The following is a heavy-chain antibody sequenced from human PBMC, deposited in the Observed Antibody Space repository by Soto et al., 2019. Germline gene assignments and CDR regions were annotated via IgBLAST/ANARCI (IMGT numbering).Heavy chain of an antibody. D-gene: IGHD4-17*01. CDR3: ARDPSGDLVSIYYYGMDV. Sequence: DVQLVESGGGLVQPGGSLRLSCAASGFTFSSYAMNWVREAPGKGLEWAAYIGSGSSTLYYSDSVKGRFTISRDNAKNSLYLQMNSLRAEDTAVYYCARDPSGDLVSIYYYGMDVWGQGTTVTVSS. V-gene: IGHV3-48*01. CDR2: IGSGSSTL. CDR1: GFTFSSYA. J-gene: IGHJ6*02.